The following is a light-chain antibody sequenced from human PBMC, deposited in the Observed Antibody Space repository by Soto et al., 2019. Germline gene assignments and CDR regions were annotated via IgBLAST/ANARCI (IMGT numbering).Light chain of an antibody. J-gene: IGKJ1*01. CDR1: QGISNY. CDR3: QKYLRALWT. Sequence: DIQMTQSPSSLSASVGDRVTITCRASQGISNYLASYQQKPGKVPKLLIYAASTLQSWVPSPFSGSGSGTVFTLTISSLQPEDVAIYHCQKYLRALWTFGQGTKVDIK. V-gene: IGKV1-27*01. CDR2: AAS.